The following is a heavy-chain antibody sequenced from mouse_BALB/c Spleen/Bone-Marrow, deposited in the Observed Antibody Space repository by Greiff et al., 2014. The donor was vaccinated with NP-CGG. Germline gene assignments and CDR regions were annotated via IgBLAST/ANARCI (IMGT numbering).Heavy chain of an antibody. V-gene: IGHV1S127*01. J-gene: IGHJ4*01. CDR1: GYTFTSYW. Sequence: QVQLQQSGAELVKPGASVKMSCKASGYTFTSYWMHWVRQRPGQGPEWIGAIDPSDSYTSYIQKFKGKATLTVDTSSSTAYMQLSSLTSEDSAVYYCTRDAMDYWGQGTSVTVSS. CDR2: IDPSDSYT. CDR3: TRDAMDY.